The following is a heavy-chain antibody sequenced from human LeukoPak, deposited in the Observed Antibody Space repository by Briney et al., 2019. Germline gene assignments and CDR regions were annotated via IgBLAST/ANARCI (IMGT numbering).Heavy chain of an antibody. CDR2: IGTAGDT. V-gene: IGHV3-13*01. J-gene: IGHJ4*02. CDR1: GFTLSSYD. Sequence: GGSLRLSCAASGFTLSSYDMHWVRQATGKGLEWVSAIGTAGDTYYPGSVKGRFTISRENAKNSLYLQMNSLRAGDTAVYYCARGGNRYCSGGSCYMFDYWGQGTLVTVSS. CDR3: ARGGNRYCSGGSCYMFDY. D-gene: IGHD2-15*01.